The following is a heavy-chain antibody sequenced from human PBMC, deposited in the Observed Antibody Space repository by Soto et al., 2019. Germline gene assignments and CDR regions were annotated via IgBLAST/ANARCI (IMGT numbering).Heavy chain of an antibody. D-gene: IGHD5-18*01. CDR2: FDPESGDI. Sequence: ASVKVSCKVSGHALSEMSIIWVRQAPGKGLEWMGGFDPESGDIIYAQKFQGRVTMTEDTSKDTAYMELSSLRSEDTAVYYCATDDGYSFNLNFNYTDVWG. V-gene: IGHV1-24*01. CDR3: ATDDGYSFNLNFNYTDV. J-gene: IGHJ6*03. CDR1: GHALSEMS.